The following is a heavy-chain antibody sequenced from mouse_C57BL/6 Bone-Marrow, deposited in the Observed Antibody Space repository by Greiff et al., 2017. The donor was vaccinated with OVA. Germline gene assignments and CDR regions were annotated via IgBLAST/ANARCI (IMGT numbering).Heavy chain of an antibody. CDR1: GYTFTSYW. CDR2: IDPTDSYT. CDR3: ARWFAY. V-gene: IGHV1-50*01. Sequence: VQLQQPGAELVKPGASVKLSCKASGYTFTSYWMQWVKQRPGQGLEWIGEIDPTDSYTNYNQKFKGKATLTVDTSSSTAYMQLSSLTSEDSGVYYCARWFAYWGQGTLVTVSA. J-gene: IGHJ3*01.